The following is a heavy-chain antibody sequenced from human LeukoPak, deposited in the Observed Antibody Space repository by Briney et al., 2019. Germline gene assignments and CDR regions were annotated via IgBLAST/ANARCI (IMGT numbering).Heavy chain of an antibody. J-gene: IGHJ6*04. D-gene: IGHD2-2*02. V-gene: IGHV1-24*01. CDR2: FDPEDGET. Sequence: ASVKVSCKVSGYTLTELSMHWVRQAPGKGLEWMGGFDPEDGETIYAQKFQGRVTMTEDTSTGTAYMELSRPRSEDTAVYYCATDLHQYQLLYVLGAVWGKGTTVTVSS. CDR3: ATDLHQYQLLYVLGAV. CDR1: GYTLTELS.